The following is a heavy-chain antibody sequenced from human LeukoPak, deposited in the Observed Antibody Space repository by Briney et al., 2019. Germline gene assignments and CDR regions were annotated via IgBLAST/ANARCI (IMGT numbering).Heavy chain of an antibody. V-gene: IGHV4-38-2*02. J-gene: IGHJ4*02. Sequence: SETLSLTCTVSGYSISSGYYWGWIRQPPGKGLEWIGSIYHSGSTYYNPSLKSRVAISVDTSKNQFSLKLSSVTAADTAVYYCARRDIVATISMWGQGTLVTVSS. CDR1: GYSISSGYY. D-gene: IGHD5-12*01. CDR3: ARRDIVATISM. CDR2: IYHSGST.